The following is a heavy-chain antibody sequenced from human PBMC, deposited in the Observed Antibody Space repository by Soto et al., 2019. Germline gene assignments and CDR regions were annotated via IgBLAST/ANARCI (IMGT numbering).Heavy chain of an antibody. CDR1: GDSVTTSHG. CDR2: TYQNEEP. J-gene: IGHJ4*02. Sequence: PSETLSLTCAVSGDSVTTSHGWSWVRQPPGKGLKWIGETYQNEEPTNNPSLKRRLTISIDKSRNLFSLRLASVMAADTAIYYCARVFYGAATGRSYFDSWGLGILVTVSS. CDR3: ARVFYGAATGRSYFDS. V-gene: IGHV4-4*02. D-gene: IGHD2-15*01.